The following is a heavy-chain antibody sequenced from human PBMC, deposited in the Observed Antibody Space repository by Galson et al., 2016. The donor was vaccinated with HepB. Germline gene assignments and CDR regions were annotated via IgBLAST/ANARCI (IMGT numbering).Heavy chain of an antibody. J-gene: IGHJ4*02. CDR3: ASGVATSTLEY. Sequence: SVTVSCTVSGYSLSELSMHWVRQAPGKGLEWMASFDPEHAERIYAQNFQGRVTMNEDSSIDTAYMELSSLRSVDTAVYYCASGVATSTLEYWGQGTLVTVSS. CDR1: GYSLSELS. CDR2: FDPEHAER. V-gene: IGHV1-24*01. D-gene: IGHD2-21*02.